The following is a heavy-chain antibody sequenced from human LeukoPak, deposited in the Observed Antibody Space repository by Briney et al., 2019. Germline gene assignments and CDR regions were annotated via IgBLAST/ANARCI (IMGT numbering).Heavy chain of an antibody. J-gene: IGHJ4*02. CDR3: AKVPNYYDSNSIEY. V-gene: IGHV3-11*04. D-gene: IGHD3-22*01. Sequence: GGSLRLSCAASGFTFSDYYMTWIRQAPGKGLEWVSYISSSGSTIYYADSVKGRFTISRDNAKNSLYLQMNSLRAEDTAVYYCAKVPNYYDSNSIEYWGQGTLVTVSS. CDR1: GFTFSDYY. CDR2: ISSSGSTI.